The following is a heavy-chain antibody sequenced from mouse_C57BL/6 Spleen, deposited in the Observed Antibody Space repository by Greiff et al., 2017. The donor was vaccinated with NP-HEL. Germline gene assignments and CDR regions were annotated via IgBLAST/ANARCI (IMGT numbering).Heavy chain of an antibody. CDR3: ARGSSGKFAY. CDR1: GYSITSGYD. D-gene: IGHD3-2*02. CDR2: ISYSGST. V-gene: IGHV3-1*01. J-gene: IGHJ3*01. Sequence: EVQLVESGPGMVKPSQSLSLTCTVTGYSITSGYDWHWIRHFPGNKLEWMGYISYSGSTNYNPSLKSRISITHDTSKNHFFLKLNSVTTEDTATYYCARGSSGKFAYWGQGTLVTVSA.